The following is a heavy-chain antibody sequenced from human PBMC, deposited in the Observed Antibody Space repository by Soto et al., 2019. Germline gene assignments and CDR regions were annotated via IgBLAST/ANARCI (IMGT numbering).Heavy chain of an antibody. CDR2: INWNSGSI. D-gene: IGHD3-9*01. CDR3: ARELVLRYFDWSPSYSWFDP. Sequence: GGSLRLSCAASGFTFDDYAMHWVRQAPGKGLEWVSGINWNSGSIGYADSVKGRFTISRDNSKNTLYLQMSGLRTDDTAVYCCARELVLRYFDWSPSYSWFDPWGQGTLVTVSS. CDR1: GFTFDDYA. J-gene: IGHJ5*02. V-gene: IGHV3-9*01.